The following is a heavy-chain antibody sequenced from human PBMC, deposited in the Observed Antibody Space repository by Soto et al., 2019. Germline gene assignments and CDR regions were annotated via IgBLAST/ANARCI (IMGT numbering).Heavy chain of an antibody. CDR2: IIFIFGAP. J-gene: IGHJ5*02. CDR3: ARHREIYNWLDP. D-gene: IGHD1-26*01. CDR1: GDTFNSYV. V-gene: IGHV1-69*06. Sequence: QMQLVQSGAEVKTPGSSVEVSCKAAGDTFNSYVVSWVRQAPGQGLEWMGGIIFIFGAPNYAQKFQGRVTITADKSTNTAYMKLSGLRSDDTALYYCARHREIYNWLDPWGQGTLVTVSS.